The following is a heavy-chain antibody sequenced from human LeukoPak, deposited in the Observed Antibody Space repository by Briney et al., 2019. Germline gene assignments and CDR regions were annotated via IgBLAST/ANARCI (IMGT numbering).Heavy chain of an antibody. CDR1: GFTFSSYS. J-gene: IGHJ4*02. Sequence: PGGSLRLSCAASGFTFSSYSMNWVRQAPGKGLEWVSYISSSSSTIYYADSVKGRFTISRDNAKNSLYLQMSSLRDEDTAVYYCARDLRDGYNWDFDYWGQGTLVTVSS. CDR2: ISSSSSTI. V-gene: IGHV3-48*02. CDR3: ARDLRDGYNWDFDY. D-gene: IGHD5-12*01.